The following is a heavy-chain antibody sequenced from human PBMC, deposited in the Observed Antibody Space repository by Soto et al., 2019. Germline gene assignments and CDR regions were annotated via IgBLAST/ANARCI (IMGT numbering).Heavy chain of an antibody. Sequence: QVQLVQSGAEVKKPGASMKVSCRTSGYSFTSHFIHWVRQAPGQRLEWMGWINTGNGNTRYSENLEGRVTITRATSASTVYMELSSLRSEDTAVYYCARDRYYYYETSGYYSYWGQGTLVTVSS. J-gene: IGHJ4*02. CDR3: ARDRYYYYETSGYYSY. CDR1: GYSFTSHF. V-gene: IGHV1-3*04. CDR2: INTGNGNT. D-gene: IGHD3-22*01.